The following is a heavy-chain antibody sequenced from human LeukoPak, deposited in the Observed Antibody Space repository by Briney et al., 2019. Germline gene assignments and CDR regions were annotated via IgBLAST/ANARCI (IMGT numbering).Heavy chain of an antibody. D-gene: IGHD3-22*01. CDR1: GGSISSYY. V-gene: IGHV4-59*08. CDR2: IYYSGST. CDR3: ARHYDSSGYYSTRAFDI. Sequence: PSETLSLTCTVSGGSISSYYWSWIRQPPGKGLEWIGYIYYSGSTNYNPSLKSRVTISVDTSKNQFSLKLSSVTAADTAVYYCARHYDSSGYYSTRAFDIWAKGQWSPSLQ. J-gene: IGHJ3*02.